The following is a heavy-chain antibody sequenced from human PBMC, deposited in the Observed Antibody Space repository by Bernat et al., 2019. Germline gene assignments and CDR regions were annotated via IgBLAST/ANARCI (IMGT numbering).Heavy chain of an antibody. CDR2: VRYDGSNK. J-gene: IGHJ6*01. CDR3: AKDHPYGMDV. Sequence: QVQLVESGGGVVQPGGSMRLPFAGSGFTLGDYGMHWGRRAPGKGLVWVAFVRYDGSNKYYADSVKGRFTISRDNSKNTLYLQMNSLRPEDTAVYYCAKDHPYGMDVWGQGTTVTVSS. V-gene: IGHV3-30*02. CDR1: GFTLGDYG.